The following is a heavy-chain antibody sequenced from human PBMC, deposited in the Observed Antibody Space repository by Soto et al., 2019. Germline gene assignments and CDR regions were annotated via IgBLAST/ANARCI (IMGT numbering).Heavy chain of an antibody. Sequence: PWGSLRLSCAASGFTLSSYGMNGFRQAPGKGLEWVSYISSSSSTIYYADSVKGRFTISRDNAKNSLYLQMNSLRDEDTAVYYCARAFTRRNYYGSSGYSIDYWGQGTLVTVSS. V-gene: IGHV3-48*02. D-gene: IGHD3-22*01. CDR2: ISSSSSTI. CDR1: GFTLSSYG. CDR3: ARAFTRRNYYGSSGYSIDY. J-gene: IGHJ4*02.